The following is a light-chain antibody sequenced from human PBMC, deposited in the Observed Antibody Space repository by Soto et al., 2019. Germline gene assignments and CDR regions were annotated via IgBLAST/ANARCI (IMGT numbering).Light chain of an antibody. V-gene: IGLV2-14*02. Sequence: QSALTQPASVSGSPGQSITISCTGTNIDVGTYNLVSWYQHHPGKAPKVMVYEGTKRPSGVPHRFSGSKSANTASLTISGLQADDEAEYYCNSYTRGSTRYVFGTGTKLTVL. J-gene: IGLJ1*01. CDR1: NIDVGTYNL. CDR3: NSYTRGSTRYV. CDR2: EGT.